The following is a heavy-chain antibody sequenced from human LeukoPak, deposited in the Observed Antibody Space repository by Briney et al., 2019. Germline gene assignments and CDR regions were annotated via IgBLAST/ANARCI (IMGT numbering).Heavy chain of an antibody. Sequence: GRSLRLSCAASGFTFSNYGMHWVRQAPGKGLEWVAVISYDGSNKYYADSVKGRFTISRDNSKNTLYLQMNSLRAEDTAVYYCARVRKYSSSWYVDYWGQGTLVTVSS. J-gene: IGHJ4*02. V-gene: IGHV3-30*03. CDR1: GFTFSNYG. D-gene: IGHD6-13*01. CDR2: ISYDGSNK. CDR3: ARVRKYSSSWYVDY.